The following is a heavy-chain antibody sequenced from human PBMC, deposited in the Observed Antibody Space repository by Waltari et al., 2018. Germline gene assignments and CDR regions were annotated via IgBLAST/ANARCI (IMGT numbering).Heavy chain of an antibody. V-gene: IGHV1-69*01. CDR2: IIPIFGTA. D-gene: IGHD5-18*01. J-gene: IGHJ3*02. CDR1: GGTFSSYA. Sequence: QVQLVQSGAEVKKPGSSVQVSCKASGGTFSSYAITWVRQAPGQGLEWMGGIIPIFGTANYEQKFQGRVTITADESTSTAYMELSSLRSEDTAVYYCARDWRGYSYGDAFDIWGQGTMVTVSS. CDR3: ARDWRGYSYGDAFDI.